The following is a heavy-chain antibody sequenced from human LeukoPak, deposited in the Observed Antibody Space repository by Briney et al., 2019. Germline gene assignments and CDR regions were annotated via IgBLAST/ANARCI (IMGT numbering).Heavy chain of an antibody. D-gene: IGHD3-10*01. CDR1: GGSISSNY. CDR2: VFYSENS. CDR3: ARHIYGAYYYMDV. Sequence: SETLSLTCTVSGGSISSNYWSWIRQPPGKGLEWIGYVFYSENSNYNPSLKSRVTMSIDTSKNQFSLNLSSVTAADTAVYYCARHIYGAYYYMDVWGKGTTVTVSS. J-gene: IGHJ6*03. V-gene: IGHV4-59*08.